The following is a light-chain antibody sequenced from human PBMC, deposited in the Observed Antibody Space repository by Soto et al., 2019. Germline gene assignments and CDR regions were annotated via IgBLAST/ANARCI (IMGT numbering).Light chain of an antibody. CDR1: QSITY. Sequence: DIQMTQSPSSLSASVGDRVTITCRASQSITYLNWYQQKPGKAPKLLIYAASSLQSGVPSRFSGSGSGTEFTLTISSLLPDDFATYYCQQFRGTFGQGTKVDIK. V-gene: IGKV1-39*01. CDR2: AAS. J-gene: IGKJ1*01. CDR3: QQFRGT.